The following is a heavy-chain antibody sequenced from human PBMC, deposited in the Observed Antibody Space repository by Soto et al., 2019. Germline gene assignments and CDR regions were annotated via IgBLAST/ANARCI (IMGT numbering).Heavy chain of an antibody. D-gene: IGHD6-13*01. CDR1: GFTFTNSA. Sequence: GASVKVSCKASGFTFTNSAVQWVRQARGQRLEWIGWIAVGSGNTNYAQKFHERVTMTRDTSISTAYMELSRLRSDDTAVYYCARDSAAGIPSYYYGMDVWGQGTTVTVSS. J-gene: IGHJ6*02. CDR3: ARDSAAGIPSYYYGMDV. V-gene: IGHV1-58*01. CDR2: IAVGSGNT.